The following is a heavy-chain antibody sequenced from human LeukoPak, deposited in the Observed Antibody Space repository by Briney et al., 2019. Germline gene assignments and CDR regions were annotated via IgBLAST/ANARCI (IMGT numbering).Heavy chain of an antibody. J-gene: IGHJ4*02. CDR2: ISWNSNNI. CDR3: AKDMYSGSPLYIGSDY. D-gene: IGHD1-26*01. V-gene: IGHV3-9*01. Sequence: GGSLRLSCAASGFTFDDYAMHWVRQAPGKGLEWASGISWNSNNIGYADSVKGRFTISRDNAKNSLYLQMNSLRAEDTALYYCAKDMYSGSPLYIGSDYWGQGTLVTVSS. CDR1: GFTFDDYA.